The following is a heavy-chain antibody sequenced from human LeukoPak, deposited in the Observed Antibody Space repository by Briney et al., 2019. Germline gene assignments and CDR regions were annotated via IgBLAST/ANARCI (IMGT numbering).Heavy chain of an antibody. CDR1: GFTFNTYW. J-gene: IGHJ5*02. CDR2: ISSDGSSA. Sequence: PGGSLRLSCAASGFTFNTYWMHWVRQAPGKGLVWVSRISSDGSSATYADSVKGRFTISRDNAKNTLYLQMNSLRAEDTAVYYCASGELLTPWGQGTLVTVSS. V-gene: IGHV3-74*03. CDR3: ASGELLTP. D-gene: IGHD1-26*01.